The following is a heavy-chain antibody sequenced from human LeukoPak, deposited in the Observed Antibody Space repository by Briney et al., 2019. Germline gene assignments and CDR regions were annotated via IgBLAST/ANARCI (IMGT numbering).Heavy chain of an antibody. CDR3: ARSGAAAIRGPFDY. CDR2: IYYSGST. D-gene: IGHD2-2*02. J-gene: IGHJ4*02. V-gene: IGHV4-31*03. CDR1: GGSISSGGYY. Sequence: SETLSLTCTVSGGSISSGGYYWSWIRQHPGKGLEWIGYIYYSGSTYYNPSLKSRVTISVDTSKNQFSLKLGSVTAADTAVYYCARSGAAAIRGPFDYWGQGTLVTVSS.